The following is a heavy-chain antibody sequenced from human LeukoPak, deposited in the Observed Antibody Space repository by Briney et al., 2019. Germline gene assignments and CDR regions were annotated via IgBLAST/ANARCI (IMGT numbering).Heavy chain of an antibody. CDR2: INPNTGDT. Sequence: GASAKVSCKASGYTFTAYYMHWVRQAPGQGLEWMGWINPNTGDTNSAESFQGRVTMTRDSSISTVYLELTRLTSDDTAVYYCARDMWQQFDWFDPWGQGTLVTVSS. D-gene: IGHD6-13*01. CDR1: GYTFTAYY. V-gene: IGHV1-2*02. CDR3: ARDMWQQFDWFDP. J-gene: IGHJ5*02.